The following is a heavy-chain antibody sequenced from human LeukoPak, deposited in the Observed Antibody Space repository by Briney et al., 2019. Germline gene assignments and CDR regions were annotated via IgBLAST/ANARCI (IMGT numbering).Heavy chain of an antibody. J-gene: IGHJ6*03. Sequence: EPLTLTCSVPGGSFSSINYYWASIRQPPGKGLEWIGSGYHIGSPYYNPALKSRVTISVDTSTNQFSLKLSSVTAADTAVYYCARITSDNYYYYYMDVWGKGTTVSVSS. CDR3: ARITSDNYYYYYMDV. V-gene: IGHV4-39*07. CDR2: GYHIGSP. D-gene: IGHD2-2*01. CDR1: GGSFSSINYY.